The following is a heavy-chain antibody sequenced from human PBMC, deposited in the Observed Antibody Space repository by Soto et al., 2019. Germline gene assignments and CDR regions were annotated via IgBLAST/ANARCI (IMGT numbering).Heavy chain of an antibody. D-gene: IGHD3-10*01. CDR1: GFTFSSYS. CDR3: ARALWFGELLSDYYYYYGMDV. J-gene: IGHJ6*02. V-gene: IGHV3-21*01. Sequence: GGSLRLSCAASGFTFSSYSMNWVRQAPGKGLEWVSSISSSSSYIYYADSVKGRFTISRDNAKNSLYLQMNSLRAEDTAVYYCARALWFGELLSDYYYYYGMDVWGQGTTVTVPS. CDR2: ISSSSSYI.